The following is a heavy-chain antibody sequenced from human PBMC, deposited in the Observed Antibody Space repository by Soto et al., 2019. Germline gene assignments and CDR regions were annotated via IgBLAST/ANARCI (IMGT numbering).Heavy chain of an antibody. CDR1: GGTFSSYT. CDR2: IIPILGIA. CDR3: ARGGIAEAGNRRGYAFDI. J-gene: IGHJ3*02. D-gene: IGHD6-13*01. V-gene: IGHV1-69*02. Sequence: KVSCKASGGTFSSYTISWVRQAPGQGLEWMGRIIPILGIANYAQKFQGRVTITADKSTSTAYMELSSLRSEDTAVYYCARGGIAEAGNRRGYAFDIWGQGTMVTVSS.